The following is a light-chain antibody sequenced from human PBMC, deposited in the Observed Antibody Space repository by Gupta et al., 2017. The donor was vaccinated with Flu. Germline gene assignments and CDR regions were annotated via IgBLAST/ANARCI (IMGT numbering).Light chain of an antibody. V-gene: IGLV3-1*01. CDR1: TVEEKY. J-gene: IGLJ1*01. CDR2: KDA. Sequence: SYELTQPPSVSVPPGQTASITCSGETVEEKYVSWYQQKPGQSPVLVIYKDAKRPSGIPERFSGSNSGNTATLTIIGTQAGDEADYYCQAWDSSDACYVFGTGTKVTVL. CDR3: QAWDSSDACYV.